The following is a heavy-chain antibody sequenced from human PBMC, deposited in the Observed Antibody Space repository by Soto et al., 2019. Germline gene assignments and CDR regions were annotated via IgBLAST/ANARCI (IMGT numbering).Heavy chain of an antibody. CDR1: GGSISSGDYY. V-gene: IGHV4-30-4*01. CDR3: ARVGDTAMVRDNYYYGMDV. CDR2: IYYSGST. D-gene: IGHD5-18*01. Sequence: SETLSLTCTVSGGSISSGDYYWSWIRQPPGKGLEWIGYIYYSGSTYYNPSLKSRVTISVDTSKNQFSLKLSSVTAADTAVYYCARVGDTAMVRDNYYYGMDVWGQGTTVTVSS. J-gene: IGHJ6*02.